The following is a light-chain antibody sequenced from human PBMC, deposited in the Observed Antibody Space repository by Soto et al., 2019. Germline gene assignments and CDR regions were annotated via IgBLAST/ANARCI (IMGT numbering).Light chain of an antibody. CDR1: TSDVGGYNS. J-gene: IGLJ2*01. V-gene: IGLV2-14*01. Sequence: QSALTQPASVSGSPGQSITISCTGTTSDVGGYNSVSWYQQHPGKAPKLMIYDVSNRPSGISTRFSGSKSGNTASLTISGLQAEDEADYYCGSYTSGSTVVFGGGTKLTVL. CDR2: DVS. CDR3: GSYTSGSTVV.